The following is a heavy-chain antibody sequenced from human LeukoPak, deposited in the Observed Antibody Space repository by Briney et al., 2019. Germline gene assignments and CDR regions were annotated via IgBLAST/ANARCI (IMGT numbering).Heavy chain of an antibody. CDR1: GLTFSTYS. V-gene: IGHV3-21*01. CDR3: ARPVSSGGGY. CDR2: ISSSSSYI. J-gene: IGHJ4*02. D-gene: IGHD6-19*01. Sequence: GGSLRLSCGASGLTFSTYSMNWVRQAPGKGLEWVSSISSSSSYIYYADSVKGRFTISRDNAKNSLYLQMNSLRAEDTAVYYCARPVSSGGGYWGQGTLVTVSS.